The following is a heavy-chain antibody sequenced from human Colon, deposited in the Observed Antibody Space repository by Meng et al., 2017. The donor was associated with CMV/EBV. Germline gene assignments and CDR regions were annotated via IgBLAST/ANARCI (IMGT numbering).Heavy chain of an antibody. V-gene: IGHV3-11*04. J-gene: IGHJ4*02. CDR1: GFTFSDSY. CDR3: ARDDFTTSSYDL. CDR2: MSSSGSTS. D-gene: IGHD3-16*01. Sequence: GESLKISCAASGFTFSDSYMSWIRQAPGKGLEWVSCMSSSGSTSYYADSVKGRFTISRDNARNTVFLQLNSVTADDTALYYCARDDFTTSSYDLWGQGTLVTVSS.